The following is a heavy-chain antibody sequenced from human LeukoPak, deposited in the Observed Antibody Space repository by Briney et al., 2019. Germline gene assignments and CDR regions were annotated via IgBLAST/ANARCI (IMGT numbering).Heavy chain of an antibody. D-gene: IGHD6-13*01. J-gene: IGHJ6*02. CDR3: AKDAGYSSSWSLYYYYGMDV. CDR2: ISYDGSYK. V-gene: IGHV3-30*18. Sequence: PGGSLRLSCAASEFTFSTYGMHWVRQAPGKGLEWVAVISYDGSYKFYADSVKGRFTISRDNSKSTLYLQMNSLRAEDTAVYYCAKDAGYSSSWSLYYYYGMDVWGQGTTVTVSS. CDR1: EFTFSTYG.